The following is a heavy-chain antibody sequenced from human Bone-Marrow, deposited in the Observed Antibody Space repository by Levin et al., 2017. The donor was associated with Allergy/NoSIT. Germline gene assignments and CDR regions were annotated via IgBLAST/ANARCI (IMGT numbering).Heavy chain of an antibody. J-gene: IGHJ5*02. CDR3: ARHQLLHINAFRS. Sequence: SGGSLRLSCAASGLTFSSYAMGWVRQAPGRGLQWVADINGSGGSTYYADSVKGRVTITRDNSRNTLYLQMKNLRADDTAIYYCARHQLLHINAFRSWGPGTLVTVSS. D-gene: IGHD3-16*01. CDR1: GLTFSSYA. V-gene: IGHV3-23*01. CDR2: INGSGGST.